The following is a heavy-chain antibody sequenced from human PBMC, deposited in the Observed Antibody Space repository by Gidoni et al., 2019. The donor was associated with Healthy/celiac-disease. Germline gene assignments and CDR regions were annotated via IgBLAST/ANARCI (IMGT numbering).Heavy chain of an antibody. J-gene: IGHJ4*02. CDR3: ASGLGIN. CDR2: ISYDGSNK. CDR1: GFTFSSYA. D-gene: IGHD1-20*01. V-gene: IGHV3-30-3*01. Sequence: QVQLVESGGGVVQPGRSLRLSCAASGFTFSSYAMHWVRQAPGKGLEWVAVISYDGSNKYYADSVKGRFTISRDNSKNTLYLQMNSLRAEDTAVYYCASGLGINWGQGTLVTVSS.